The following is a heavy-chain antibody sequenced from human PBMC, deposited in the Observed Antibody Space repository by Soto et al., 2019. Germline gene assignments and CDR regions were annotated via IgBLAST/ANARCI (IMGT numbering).Heavy chain of an antibody. V-gene: IGHV3-73*01. CDR1: GFTFSGSA. D-gene: IGHD2-15*01. CDR3: TRPDGYCSGGSCYDYYYYGMDV. J-gene: IGHJ6*02. CDR2: IRSKANSYAT. Sequence: GGSLRLSCAASGFTFSGSAMHWVRQASGKGLEWVGRIRSKANSYATAYAASVKGRFTISRDDSKNTAYLQMNSLKTEDTAVYYCTRPDGYCSGGSCYDYYYYGMDVWGQGTTVTAP.